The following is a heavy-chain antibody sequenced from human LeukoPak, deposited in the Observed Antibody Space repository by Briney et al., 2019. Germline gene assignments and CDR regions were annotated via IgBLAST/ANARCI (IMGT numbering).Heavy chain of an antibody. J-gene: IGHJ5*02. V-gene: IGHV1-69*01. Sequence: ASVKVSCKASGGTFSSYVISWVRQAPGQGLEWMGGIIPIFGTANYAQKFQGRVTITADESTSTAYMELSSLRSEDTAVYYCARAQYCSSTSCSLGRWFDPWGQGTLVTVSS. CDR1: GGTFSSYV. CDR3: ARAQYCSSTSCSLGRWFDP. D-gene: IGHD2-2*01. CDR2: IIPIFGTA.